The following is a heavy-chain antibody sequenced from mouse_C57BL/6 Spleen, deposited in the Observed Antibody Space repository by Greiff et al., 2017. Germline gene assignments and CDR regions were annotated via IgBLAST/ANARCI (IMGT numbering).Heavy chain of an antibody. Sequence: EVHLVESGGGLVKPGGSLKLSCAASGFTFSDYGMHWVRQAPEKGLEWVAYISSGSSTIYYADTVKGRFTISRDNAKNSRFLQMTSLRSEDTAMYYCARPDGSSHWYFDGWGTGTTVTVSS. CDR2: ISSGSSTI. J-gene: IGHJ1*03. V-gene: IGHV5-17*01. D-gene: IGHD1-1*01. CDR3: ARPDGSSHWYFDG. CDR1: GFTFSDYG.